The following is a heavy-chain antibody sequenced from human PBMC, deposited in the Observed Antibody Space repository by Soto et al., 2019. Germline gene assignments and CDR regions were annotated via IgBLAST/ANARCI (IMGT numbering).Heavy chain of an antibody. J-gene: IGHJ6*02. CDR3: ARQGYSSSWAGYYYYYGMDV. D-gene: IGHD6-13*01. V-gene: IGHV4-39*01. CDR1: GGSISSSSYY. Sequence: SETLSLTCTVSGGSISSSSYYWGWIRQPPGKGLEWIGSIYYSGSTYYNPSLKSRVTISVDTSKNQFSLKLSSVTAADTAVYYCARQGYSSSWAGYYYYYGMDVWGQGTTVT. CDR2: IYYSGST.